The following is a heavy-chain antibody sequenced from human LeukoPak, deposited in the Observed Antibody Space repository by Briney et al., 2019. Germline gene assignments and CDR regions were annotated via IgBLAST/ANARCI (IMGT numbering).Heavy chain of an antibody. J-gene: IGHJ4*01. CDR1: GFTFSSYA. CDR3: AREHYGGNDY. V-gene: IGHV3-30*02. Sequence: GGSLRLSCAASGFTFSSYAMYWVRQAPGKGLEWVTNIWYDGSNKYNADSVKGRFTISRDNSKNTLYLQMGNLRAEDMAVYYCAREHYGGNDYWGHGTLVTVSS. D-gene: IGHD4-23*01. CDR2: IWYDGSNK.